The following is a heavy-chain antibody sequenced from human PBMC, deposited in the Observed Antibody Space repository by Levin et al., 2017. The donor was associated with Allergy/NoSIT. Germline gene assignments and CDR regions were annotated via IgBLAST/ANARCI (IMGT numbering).Heavy chain of an antibody. CDR2: ISSSSSYI. V-gene: IGHV3-21*01. CDR3: ARDGEDCSGGSCYWMYDY. D-gene: IGHD2-15*01. CDR1: GFTFSSYS. J-gene: IGHJ4*02. Sequence: GGSLRLSCAASGFTFSSYSMNWVRQAPGKGLEWVSSISSSSSYIYYADSVKGRFTISRDNAKNSLYLQMNSLRAEDTAVYYCARDGEDCSGGSCYWMYDYWGQGTLVTVSS.